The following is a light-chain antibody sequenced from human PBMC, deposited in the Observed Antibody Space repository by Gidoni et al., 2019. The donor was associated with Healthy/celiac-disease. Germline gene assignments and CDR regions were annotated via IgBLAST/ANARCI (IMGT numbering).Light chain of an antibody. CDR2: VAS. J-gene: IGKJ1*01. CDR3: QQYNNWLRT. Sequence: VITQSPATLSVSPGERATLPCRASQSVSSNLAWYQQKPGQAPRLLIYVASARATGIPARFSGSGSGTEFTLTISSLQSEDFAVYYCQQYNNWLRTFGQGTKVEIK. CDR1: QSVSSN. V-gene: IGKV3-15*01.